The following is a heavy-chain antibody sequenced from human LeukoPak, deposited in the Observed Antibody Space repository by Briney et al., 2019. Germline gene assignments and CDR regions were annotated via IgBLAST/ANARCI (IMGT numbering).Heavy chain of an antibody. J-gene: IGHJ4*02. Sequence: SETLSLTCTVSSGSISNSNYYWGWIRQPPGKGLEWIGEINHSGRSIYNPSLKSRVTISVDTCKNQFSLKLSSVTAADTAFYYCARHGGYYFDYWGQGTLDTVSS. CDR3: ARHGGYYFDY. D-gene: IGHD3-16*01. CDR1: SGSISNSNYY. CDR2: INHSGRS. V-gene: IGHV4-39*01.